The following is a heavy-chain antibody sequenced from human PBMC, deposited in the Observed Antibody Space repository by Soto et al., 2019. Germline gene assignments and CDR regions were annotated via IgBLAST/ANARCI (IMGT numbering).Heavy chain of an antibody. CDR3: ARGVYGSGNYYTGPSAFDI. D-gene: IGHD3-10*01. V-gene: IGHV1-69*06. J-gene: IGHJ3*02. Sequence: QVQLEQSGAEVKKPGSSVKISCKASGGTLSDHGVSWLRQAPGQGLEWVGGTIPVFNTAKYAPMFQGRVTIAADKSTNIAYMELGSLRSDDTAFYYCARGVYGSGNYYTGPSAFDIWGQGTLVIVSS. CDR1: GGTLSDHG. CDR2: TIPVFNTA.